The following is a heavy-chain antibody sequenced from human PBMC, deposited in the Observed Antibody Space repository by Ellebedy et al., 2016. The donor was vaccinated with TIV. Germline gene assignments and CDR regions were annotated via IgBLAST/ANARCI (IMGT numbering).Heavy chain of an antibody. Sequence: AASVKVSCKASGGSFSSYVISWVRQAPGQGLEWMGGLLPVLETPNYAQKFQGRLTVSADKSTNTAYMALSSLTSEDTAVYYCAADLASVGQWGQGTLVIVSS. J-gene: IGHJ1*01. D-gene: IGHD1-26*01. V-gene: IGHV1-69*10. CDR2: LLPVLETP. CDR1: GGSFSSYV. CDR3: AADLASVGQ.